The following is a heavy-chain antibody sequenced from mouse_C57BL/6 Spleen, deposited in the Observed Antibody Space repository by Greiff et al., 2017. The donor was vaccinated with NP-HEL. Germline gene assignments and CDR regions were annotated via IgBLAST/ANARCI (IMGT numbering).Heavy chain of an antibody. CDR2: ISSGGDYI. V-gene: IGHV5-9-1*02. CDR3: TREGDGDYDFDY. J-gene: IGHJ2*01. CDR1: GFTFSSYA. D-gene: IGHD2-13*01. Sequence: EVHLVESGEGLLKPGGSLRLSCASSGFTFSSYAMSWVRQTPEKRLEWVAYISSGGDYIYYADTVKGRFSISRDNARNTQYLQMSSLKSEDTAMYYCTREGDGDYDFDYWGQGTTLTVSS.